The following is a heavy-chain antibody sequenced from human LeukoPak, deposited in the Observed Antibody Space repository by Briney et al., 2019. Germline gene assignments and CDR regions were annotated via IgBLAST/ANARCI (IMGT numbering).Heavy chain of an antibody. CDR1: GGSISSSSYY. CDR2: IYYSGST. D-gene: IGHD5-18*01. V-gene: IGHV4-39*01. CDR3: ATTGVTDNWFDP. Sequence: SETLSLTCTVSGGSISSSSYYWGWIRQPPGKGLEWIGSIYYSGSTYYNPSLKSRVTISVDTSKNQFSLKLSSVTAADTAVYYCATTGVTDNWFDPWGQGTLVTVSS. J-gene: IGHJ5*02.